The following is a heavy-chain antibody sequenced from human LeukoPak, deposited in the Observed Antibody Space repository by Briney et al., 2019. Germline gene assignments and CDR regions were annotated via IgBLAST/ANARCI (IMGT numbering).Heavy chain of an antibody. CDR2: ISSNCSYI. D-gene: IGHD3-22*01. Sequence: PGGSLRLSCAASGFPFNSYSLNWVRQAPGKGLEWVSSISSNCSYIFYADSVKGRFTISRDNAKNSLFLHMNSLRAEDTAVDYCAIDSGTFYESSGYLHWGQGTLVRVPS. J-gene: IGHJ4*02. CDR1: GFPFNSYS. CDR3: AIDSGTFYESSGYLH. V-gene: IGHV3-21*03.